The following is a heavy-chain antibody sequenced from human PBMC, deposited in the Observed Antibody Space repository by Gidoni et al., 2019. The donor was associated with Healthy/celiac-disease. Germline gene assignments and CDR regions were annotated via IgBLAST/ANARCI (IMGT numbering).Heavy chain of an antibody. CDR1: GYTFTSYY. CDR3: ARAWYYDILTGYYPNKYYFDY. D-gene: IGHD3-9*01. Sequence: QVQLVQSGAEVKKPGASVTVSCKASGYTFTSYYMLWVRQAPGQGLEWMGIINPSGGSTSYAQKFQGRVTMTRDTSTSTVYMELSSLRSEDTAVYYCARAWYYDILTGYYPNKYYFDYWGQGTLVTVSS. V-gene: IGHV1-46*01. J-gene: IGHJ4*02. CDR2: INPSGGST.